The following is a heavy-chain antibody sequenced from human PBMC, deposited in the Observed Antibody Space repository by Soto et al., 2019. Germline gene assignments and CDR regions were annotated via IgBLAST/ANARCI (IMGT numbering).Heavy chain of an antibody. D-gene: IGHD6-13*01. J-gene: IGHJ4*02. V-gene: IGHV3-9*01. CDR3: AKGIASIAAAGIDY. CDR2: ISWNSGSI. CDR1: GFTFDDYA. Sequence: EVQLVESGGGLVQPGRSLRLSCAASGFTFDDYAMHWVRQAPGKGLEWVSGISWNSGSIGYADSVKGRFIISRDNAKNSLYLQMNSLRAEDTALYYCAKGIASIAAAGIDYWGQGTLVTVSS.